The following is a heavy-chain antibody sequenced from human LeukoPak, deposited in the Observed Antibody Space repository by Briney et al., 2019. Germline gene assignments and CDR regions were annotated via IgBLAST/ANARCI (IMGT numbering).Heavy chain of an antibody. CDR1: GGTFSSYA. V-gene: IGHV1-69*04. CDR3: ARDATYYYDSSGYYYVNAFDI. Sequence: SVKVSCKASGGTFSSYAISWVRQAPGQGLEWMGRIIPILGIANYAQKFQGRVTITADKSTSTAYMELSSLRSEDTAVYYCARDATYYYDSSGYYYVNAFDIWGQGTMVTVSS. CDR2: IIPILGIA. D-gene: IGHD3-22*01. J-gene: IGHJ3*02.